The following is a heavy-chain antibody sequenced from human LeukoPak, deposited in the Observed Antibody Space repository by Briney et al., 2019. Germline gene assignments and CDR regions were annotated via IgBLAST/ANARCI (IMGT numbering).Heavy chain of an antibody. V-gene: IGHV4-61*02. CDR3: ARATVVVPAAMPFDY. CDR2: IYTSGST. CDR1: GGSISSGSYY. J-gene: IGHJ4*02. Sequence: PSQTLSLTCTVSGGSISSGSYYWSWIRQPAGKGLEWIGRIYTSGSTNYNPSLKSRVTISVDTSKNQFSLKLSSVTAADTAVYHCARATVVVPAAMPFDYWGQGTLVTVSS. D-gene: IGHD2-2*01.